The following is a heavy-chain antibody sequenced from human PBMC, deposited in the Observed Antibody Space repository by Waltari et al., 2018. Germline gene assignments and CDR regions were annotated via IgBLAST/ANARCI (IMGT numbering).Heavy chain of an antibody. CDR2: INHSGST. V-gene: IGHV4-34*01. D-gene: IGHD2-2*01. CDR1: GGSFSGYY. CDR3: ARGFVVVQPRPGRYFDY. Sequence: QVQLQQWGAGLLKPSETLSLTCAVYGGSFSGYYWSWIRQPPGKGLEWIGEINHSGSTNYNSARKGRVTRSVDTSKNQFSRKLSSVTAADTAVYYCARGFVVVQPRPGRYFDYWGQGTLVTVSS. J-gene: IGHJ4*02.